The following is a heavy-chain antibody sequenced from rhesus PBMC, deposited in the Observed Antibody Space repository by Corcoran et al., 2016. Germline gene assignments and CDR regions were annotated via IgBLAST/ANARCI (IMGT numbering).Heavy chain of an antibody. CDR1: GFPFRDHP. CDR3: AGAKGGSWNPFDY. CDR2: SSYSGGST. Sequence: EVPLVEAGGGLATPGGSLRLSCAASGFPFRDHPIHWVRPASGLGLAWVSGSSYSGGSTWYADSVKGRITNSKENAKNTLYLQMDRLRAEDTAVYYCAGAKGGSWNPFDYWGQGVLVTVSS. J-gene: IGHJ4*01. D-gene: IGHD6-25*01. V-gene: IGHV3-59*01.